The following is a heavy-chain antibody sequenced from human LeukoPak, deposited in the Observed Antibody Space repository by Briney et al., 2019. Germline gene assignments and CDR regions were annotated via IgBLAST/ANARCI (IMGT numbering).Heavy chain of an antibody. Sequence: SETLSLTCAVYGGSFSGYYWSWIRQPPGKGLEWIGEINHSGSTNYNPSLKSRVTISVDTSKNQFSLKLSSVTAADTAVYYCASFWGGIAAAGKRDWFDPWGQGTPVTVSS. V-gene: IGHV4-34*01. D-gene: IGHD6-13*01. CDR1: GGSFSGYY. J-gene: IGHJ5*02. CDR2: INHSGST. CDR3: ASFWGGIAAAGKRDWFDP.